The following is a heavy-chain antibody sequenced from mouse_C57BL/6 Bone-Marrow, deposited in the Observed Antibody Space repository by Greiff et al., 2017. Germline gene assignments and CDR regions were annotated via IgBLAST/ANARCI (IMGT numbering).Heavy chain of an antibody. Sequence: QVQLQQPGAELVKPGASVKVSCKASGSTFTSYWMHWVKQRPGQGLEWIGRIHPSDSATNSNQKFKGKATLTVDKSSSTAYMQLSSLTSEDSAVDYCAMDSSGPPFAYWGQGTLGTVSA. CDR3: AMDSSGPPFAY. V-gene: IGHV1-74*01. CDR2: IHPSDSAT. D-gene: IGHD3-2*02. J-gene: IGHJ3*01. CDR1: GSTFTSYW.